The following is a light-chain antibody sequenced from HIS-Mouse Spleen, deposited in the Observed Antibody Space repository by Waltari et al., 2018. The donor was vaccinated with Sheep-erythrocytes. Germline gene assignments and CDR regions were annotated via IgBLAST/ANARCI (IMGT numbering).Light chain of an antibody. V-gene: IGKV1-8*01. CDR3: QQYYGYPLWT. CDR1: QGISSY. J-gene: IGKJ1*01. CDR2: AAS. Sequence: AIRMTQSPSSLSASTGDRVTITCRASQGISSYLAWYQQKPGKAPKLLIYAASTLQSGVPSRFSGSGSGTDFTLTISCLQSEDFATYYCQQYYGYPLWTFGQGTKVEIK.